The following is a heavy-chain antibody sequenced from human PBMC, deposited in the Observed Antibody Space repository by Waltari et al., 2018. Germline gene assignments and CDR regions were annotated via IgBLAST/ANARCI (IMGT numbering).Heavy chain of an antibody. CDR1: GGPTYINHW. Sequence: QVQLPESGPGLVKPLGTLSLTFAVSGGPTYINHWWSWVRQAPGTGLDWIGEIYHTGSTNYNPALKSRVTISVDKSRNHFSLNLTSVTVADTALYYCASRAVAGNNFDYWGQGRLVTVSS. J-gene: IGHJ4*02. CDR3: ASRAVAGNNFDY. CDR2: IYHTGST. V-gene: IGHV4-4*02. D-gene: IGHD6-19*01.